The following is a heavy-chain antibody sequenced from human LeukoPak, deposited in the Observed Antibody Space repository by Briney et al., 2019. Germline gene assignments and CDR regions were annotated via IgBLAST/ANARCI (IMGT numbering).Heavy chain of an antibody. CDR2: ISASNGNT. V-gene: IGHV1-18*01. J-gene: IGHJ4*02. CDR1: GYTFSAYG. CDR3: ARRAGAYSHPYDY. Sequence: ASVKVSCKASGYTFSAYGVTWVRQAPGQGLEWMGWISASNGNTDYAQNLQGRVTMTTDTSTSTAHMELRSLRSDDTAVYYCARRAGAYSHPYDYWGQGTLVTVSS. D-gene: IGHD4/OR15-4a*01.